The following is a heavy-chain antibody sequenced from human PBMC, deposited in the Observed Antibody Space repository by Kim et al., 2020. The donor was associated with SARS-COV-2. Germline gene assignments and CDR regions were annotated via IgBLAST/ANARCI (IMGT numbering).Heavy chain of an antibody. V-gene: IGHV3-53*04. J-gene: IGHJ6*02. CDR3: ARIYGDYHLYAMDV. Sequence: GGSLRLSCAASGFIVSSNYMSWVRQAPGKGLDWVSVIYTSGMTDYADSVKGRFTISRHDSENTVSLQLNSLRTEDTAVYYCARIYGDYHLYAMDVWGQGTTVTVS. D-gene: IGHD4-17*01. CDR1: GFIVSSNY. CDR2: IYTSGMT.